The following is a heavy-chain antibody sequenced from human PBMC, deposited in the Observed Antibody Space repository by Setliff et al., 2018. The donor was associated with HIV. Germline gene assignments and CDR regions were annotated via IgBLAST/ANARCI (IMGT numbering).Heavy chain of an antibody. CDR2: ISSSSSYI. Sequence: GSLRLSCAASGFTFSSYNMNWVRQAPGKGLEWVSSISSSSSYIYYADSLKGRFTISRDNARNSLYLQVNSLRAEDTAVYYCASPLWFGELTGWDIWGQGTLVTVSS. J-gene: IGHJ4*01. D-gene: IGHD3-10*01. V-gene: IGHV3-21*01. CDR3: ASPLWFGELTGWDI. CDR1: GFTFSSYN.